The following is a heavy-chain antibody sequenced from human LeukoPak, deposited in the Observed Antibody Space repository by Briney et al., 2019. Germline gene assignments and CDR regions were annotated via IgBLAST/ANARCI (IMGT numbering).Heavy chain of an antibody. V-gene: IGHV3-21*01. J-gene: IGHJ6*04. D-gene: IGHD6-13*01. CDR3: ARIAAAGLYYYYGMDV. Sequence: RGSLRLSCAASGFTFSSYSMNWVRQAPGKGLEWVSSISSSSSYIYYADSVKGRFTISRDNAKNSLYLQMNSLRAEDTAVYYCARIAAAGLYYYYGMDVWGKGTTVTVSS. CDR1: GFTFSSYS. CDR2: ISSSSSYI.